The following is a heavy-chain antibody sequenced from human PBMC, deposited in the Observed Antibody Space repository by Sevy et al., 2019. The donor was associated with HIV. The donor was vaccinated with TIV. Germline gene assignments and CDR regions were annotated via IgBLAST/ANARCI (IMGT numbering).Heavy chain of an antibody. D-gene: IGHD4-17*01. V-gene: IGHV3-30-3*01. CDR2: ISYDGSDT. CDR3: ARPRANYVDHYFVYAMDV. Sequence: GGSLRLSCAASGFAFSNYYAMHWVRQAPGKGLEWVALISYDGSDTYYADSVKGRFTFFRDKFKNTLFLQMNSLTTEDTAVYYCARPRANYVDHYFVYAMDVWGQGTTVTVSS. CDR1: GFAFSNYYA. J-gene: IGHJ6*02.